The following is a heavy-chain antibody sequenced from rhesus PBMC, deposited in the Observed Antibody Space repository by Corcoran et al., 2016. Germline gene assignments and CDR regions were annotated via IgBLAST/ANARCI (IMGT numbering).Heavy chain of an antibody. Sequence: QVQLQESGPGLVKPSETLSLNCAVSGASISSGYYFWSWIRQPPGKGLEWIGYITYNGSTSYNPSPKSRVTIARDTAKNQVSLKLSSVTAADTAVYYCAGTNYPVDYWGHGVLVTVSS. CDR2: ITYNGST. J-gene: IGHJ4*01. V-gene: IGHV4-122*02. CDR1: GASISSGYYF. D-gene: IGHD4-17*01. CDR3: AGTNYPVDY.